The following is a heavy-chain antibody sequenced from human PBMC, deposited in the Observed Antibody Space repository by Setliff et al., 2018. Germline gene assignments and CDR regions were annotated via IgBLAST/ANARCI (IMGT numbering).Heavy chain of an antibody. D-gene: IGHD3-22*01. J-gene: IGHJ3*02. CDR2: IYYSGST. CDR1: GVSIRSYY. Sequence: SETLSLTCTVSGVSIRSYYWSWIRQPPGKGLEWIAYIYYSGSTNYNPSLKSRVTISLDTSKNQFSLKLSSVTAADTAVYYCARDGYYDSSGYYHPDAFDIWGQGTMVTVSS. CDR3: ARDGYYDSSGYYHPDAFDI. V-gene: IGHV4-59*01.